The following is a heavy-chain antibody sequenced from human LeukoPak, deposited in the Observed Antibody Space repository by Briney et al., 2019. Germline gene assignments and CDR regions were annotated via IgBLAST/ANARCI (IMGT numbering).Heavy chain of an antibody. J-gene: IGHJ4*02. V-gene: IGHV3-7*01. D-gene: IGHD3-10*01. Sequence: GGSLRLSCAASGFTFSGFSMSWVRQSPTKGLEWVANIKQDGSERYYVDSVKGRFTISRDNAKNSLSSQMNNLRVEDTAVYYCARAGSHWHYVYWGQGTVVTVSS. CDR3: ARAGSHWHYVY. CDR1: GFTFSGFS. CDR2: IKQDGSER.